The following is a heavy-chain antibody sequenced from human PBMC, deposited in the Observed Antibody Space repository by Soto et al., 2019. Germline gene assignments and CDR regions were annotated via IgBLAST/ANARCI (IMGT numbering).Heavy chain of an antibody. CDR3: ARSDIVLLPPTAYFDY. CDR1: GGSISSGGYF. Sequence: SETLSLTCTVSGGSISSGGYFWSWIRQHPGKGLEWIGYIYYSGSTYYNTSLKSRVDISVDTSKNQFSLKLSSVTAADTALYYCARSDIVLLPPTAYFDYWGQGALVTVSS. D-gene: IGHD2-2*01. CDR2: IYYSGST. V-gene: IGHV4-31*03. J-gene: IGHJ4*02.